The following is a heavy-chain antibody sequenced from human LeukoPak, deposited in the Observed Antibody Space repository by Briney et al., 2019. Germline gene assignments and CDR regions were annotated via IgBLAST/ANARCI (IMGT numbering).Heavy chain of an antibody. V-gene: IGHV3-23*01. CDR3: AREKEQWLVSQHLFGY. D-gene: IGHD6-19*01. J-gene: IGHJ4*02. Sequence: PGGSLRLSCAASGFTFRNFGMTWVRQAPGKGLGWVSSISGNGVDTYYADSVKGRFTISRDNSKKTLYLQMNSLRAEDTAVYYCAREKEQWLVSQHLFGYWGQGTLVTVSS. CDR2: ISGNGVDT. CDR1: GFTFRNFG.